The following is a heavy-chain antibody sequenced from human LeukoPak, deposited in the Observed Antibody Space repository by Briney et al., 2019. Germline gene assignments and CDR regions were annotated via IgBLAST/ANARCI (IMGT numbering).Heavy chain of an antibody. CDR1: GYTFTSYG. D-gene: IGHD6-6*01. Sequence: ASVKVSCKASGYTFTSYGISWVRQAPGQGLEWMGWISAYNGNTNYAQKLQGRVTMTTDTSTSTAYMEPRSLRSDDTAVYYCAGDSSSSPYYYYMDVWGKGTTVTVSS. CDR3: AGDSSSSPYYYYMDV. CDR2: ISAYNGNT. J-gene: IGHJ6*03. V-gene: IGHV1-18*01.